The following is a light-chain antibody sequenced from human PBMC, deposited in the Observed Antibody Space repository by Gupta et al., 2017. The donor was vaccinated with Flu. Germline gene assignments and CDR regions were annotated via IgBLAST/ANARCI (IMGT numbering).Light chain of an antibody. Sequence: QSALPQPRSVSESPGQSVAISCTGTSRDVGAYDYVSWYQQHPGQLPKLIIYDVTKRPSGVPERFTGSKSGTTASLTISGRQAEDEADYHYNSYGDTKVFGGGTRLTVL. CDR3: NSYGDTKV. V-gene: IGLV2-11*01. J-gene: IGLJ2*01. CDR2: DVT. CDR1: SRDVGAYDY.